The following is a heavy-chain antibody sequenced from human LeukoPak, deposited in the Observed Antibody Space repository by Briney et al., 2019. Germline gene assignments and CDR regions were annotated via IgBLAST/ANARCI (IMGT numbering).Heavy chain of an antibody. CDR1: GSTFSTES. V-gene: IGHV3-21*04. D-gene: IGHD2-2*01. CDR2: ISTTSSYI. CDR3: LACYRSIPCY. J-gene: IGHJ4*02. Sequence: GGSLRLSCAASGSTFSTESMNWVRQAPGKGLEWVASISTTSSYIYYADSVKGRFTISRDNSKNTLYLQMSSLRSDDTAVYYCLACYRSIPCYWGQGTLVTVSS.